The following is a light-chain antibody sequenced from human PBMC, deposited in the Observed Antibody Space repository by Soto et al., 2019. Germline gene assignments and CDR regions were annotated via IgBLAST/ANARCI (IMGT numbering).Light chain of an antibody. CDR1: SSDVGGYNY. J-gene: IGLJ1*01. Sequence: QSVLTQPASVSGSPGQSITISCTGTSSDVGGYNYVSWYQQHPGKAPKLMIYDVSNRPSGVSNRSSGSKSGNTASLTISGLQAEDEADYYCSSYTRSSFYVFGTGTKVTVL. V-gene: IGLV2-14*01. CDR2: DVS. CDR3: SSYTRSSFYV.